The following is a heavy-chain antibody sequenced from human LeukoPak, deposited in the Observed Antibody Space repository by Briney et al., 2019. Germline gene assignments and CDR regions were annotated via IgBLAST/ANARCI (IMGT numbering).Heavy chain of an antibody. J-gene: IGHJ5*02. CDR1: GYTFTGYY. D-gene: IGHD4-23*01. CDR3: ARDSTTVAPGWFDP. V-gene: IGHV1-2*02. Sequence: ASVKVSCKASGYTFTGYYMHWVRQAPGQGLEWMGWINPNSGGTNYAQKFQGRVTMTRDTSISTAYMELSRLRSDDTAVYYCARDSTTVAPGWFDPWGQGTLVTVSS. CDR2: INPNSGGT.